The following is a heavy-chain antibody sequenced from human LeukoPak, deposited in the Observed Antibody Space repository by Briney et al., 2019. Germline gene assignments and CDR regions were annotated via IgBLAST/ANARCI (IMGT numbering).Heavy chain of an antibody. J-gene: IGHJ4*02. V-gene: IGHV4-59*01. CDR3: ARGRVEQLVLMHFDY. D-gene: IGHD6-6*01. CDR2: IYYSGST. Sequence: SETLSLTCTVSGGSISSYYWSWIRQPPGKGLEWIGYIYYSGSTNYNPSLKSLVTISVDTSNNQFSLKLSSVTAADTAVYYCARGRVEQLVLMHFDYWGQGTLVTVSS. CDR1: GGSISSYY.